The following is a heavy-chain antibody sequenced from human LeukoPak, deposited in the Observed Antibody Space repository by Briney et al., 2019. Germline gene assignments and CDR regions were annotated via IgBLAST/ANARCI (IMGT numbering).Heavy chain of an antibody. CDR1: GFTFSSYA. CDR2: ISSNGGGT. Sequence: GGSLTLSCTASGFTFSSYAMHWVRQAPGQGHEHISVISSNGGGTYYADSVKGRFTISRDSSKNTLYLEMGSLRAEDMAVYYCARSSGGFDYWGQGTLVTVSS. CDR3: ARSSGGFDY. D-gene: IGHD6-6*01. J-gene: IGHJ4*02. V-gene: IGHV3-64*02.